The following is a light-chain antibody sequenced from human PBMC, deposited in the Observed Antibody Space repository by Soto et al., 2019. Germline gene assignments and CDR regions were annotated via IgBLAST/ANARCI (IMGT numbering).Light chain of an antibody. Sequence: EIVMTQSPATLSVSPGERATLPCRASQSVSNSLAWYQQKPGQAPRLLIYGASSRATGIPDRFSGSGSGTDFTLTISRLEPEDFAVYYCQQYGSSPITFGQGTRLEIK. CDR1: QSVSNS. V-gene: IGKV3-20*01. J-gene: IGKJ5*01. CDR2: GAS. CDR3: QQYGSSPIT.